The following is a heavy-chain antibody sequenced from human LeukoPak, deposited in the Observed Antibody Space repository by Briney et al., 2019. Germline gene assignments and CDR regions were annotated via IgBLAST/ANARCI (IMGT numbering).Heavy chain of an antibody. J-gene: IGHJ4*02. CDR2: IYYSGST. Sequence: PSETLSLTCTVSGGSISSSSYYWGWIRQPPGKGLEWIGSIYYSGSTYYNPPLKSRVTISVDTSKNQFSLKLSSVTAADTAVYYCATLTPVHSSSSLDYWGQGTLVTVSS. CDR3: ATLTPVHSSSSLDY. D-gene: IGHD6-6*01. V-gene: IGHV4-39*01. CDR1: GGSISSSSYY.